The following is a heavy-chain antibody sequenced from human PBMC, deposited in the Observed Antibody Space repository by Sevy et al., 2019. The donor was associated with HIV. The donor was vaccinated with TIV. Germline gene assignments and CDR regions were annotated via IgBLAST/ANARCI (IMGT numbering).Heavy chain of an antibody. V-gene: IGHV4-61*02. CDR3: AGDTFDKRTYCTTGAGLCTFDI. CDR2: IHASGVI. D-gene: IGHD2-8*01. J-gene: IGHJ3*02. Sequence: SETLSLTCTVSGGSMSSGPYYWTWIRQPAGKGLEWVGRIHASGVINYNPSLKSGVTISVDTSKNQFSLKLNSVTAADSAVYYCAGDTFDKRTYCTTGAGLCTFDIWGQGTVVTVSS. CDR1: GGSMSSGPYY.